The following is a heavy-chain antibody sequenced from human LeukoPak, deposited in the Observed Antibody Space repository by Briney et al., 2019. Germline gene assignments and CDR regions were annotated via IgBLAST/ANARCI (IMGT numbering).Heavy chain of an antibody. CDR3: AREAGGATEFYFDY. CDR2: INPDSGGT. D-gene: IGHD1-26*01. J-gene: IGHJ4*02. V-gene: IGHV1-2*02. Sequence: ASVKVSCKASGYTFTGYYMHWVRQAPGQGLEWVGWINPDSGGTNYAQKLQGRVTVTTDTSTTTAYMELRGLTSDDTAVYYCAREAGGATEFYFDYWGQGTLVTVSS. CDR1: GYTFTGYY.